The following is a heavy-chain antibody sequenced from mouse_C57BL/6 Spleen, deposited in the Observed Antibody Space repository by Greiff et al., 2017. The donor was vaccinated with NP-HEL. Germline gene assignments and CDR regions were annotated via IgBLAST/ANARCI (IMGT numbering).Heavy chain of an antibody. CDR3: ARDYPGAMDY. CDR1: GFTFSDYY. Sequence: EVKLVESEGGLVQPGSSMKLSCTASGFTFSDYYMAWVRQVPEKGLEWVANINYDGSSTYYLDSLKSRFIISRDNAKNILYLQMSSLKSEDTATYYCARDYPGAMDYWGQGTSVTVSS. J-gene: IGHJ4*01. CDR2: INYDGSST. V-gene: IGHV5-16*01.